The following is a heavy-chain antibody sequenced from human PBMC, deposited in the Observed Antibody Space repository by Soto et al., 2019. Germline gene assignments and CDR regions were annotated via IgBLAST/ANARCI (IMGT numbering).Heavy chain of an antibody. J-gene: IGHJ6*03. Sequence: PGESLKISCKGSGYSFTSYWIGWVRQMPGKGLEWMGIIYPGDSDTRYSPSFQGRVTISADKSISTAYLQWSSLKASDTAMYYCARHGEYYYYYMDVWGKGTTVTVSS. CDR3: ARHGEYYYYYMDV. D-gene: IGHD3-3*01. CDR1: GYSFTSYW. CDR2: IYPGDSDT. V-gene: IGHV5-51*01.